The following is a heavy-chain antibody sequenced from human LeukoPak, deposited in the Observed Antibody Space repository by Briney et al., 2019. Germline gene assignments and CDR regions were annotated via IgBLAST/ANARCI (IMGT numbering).Heavy chain of an antibody. D-gene: IGHD3-22*01. CDR1: GGSISSYY. J-gene: IGHJ1*01. Sequence: SETLSLTCTVSGGSISSYYWSWIRQPPGKGLEWIGYIYYSGSTNYNPSLKSRVTISVDTSKNQFSLKLSSMTAADTAVYYCASYDSSGYYHGEYFQHWGQGTLVTVSS. CDR3: ASYDSSGYYHGEYFQH. V-gene: IGHV4-59*01. CDR2: IYYSGST.